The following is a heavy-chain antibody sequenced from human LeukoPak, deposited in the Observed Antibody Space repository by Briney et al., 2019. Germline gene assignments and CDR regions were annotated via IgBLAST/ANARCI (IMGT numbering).Heavy chain of an antibody. V-gene: IGHV3-7*03. J-gene: IGHJ4*02. CDR2: IKQDGSEK. D-gene: IGHD4-17*01. Sequence: GGSLRLSCAVSGFTFSSYAMSWVRQAPGKGLEWVANIKQDGSEKYYVDSVKGRFTISRDNAKNSLYLQMNSLRAEDTAVYYCARGLRHPDYWGQGTLVTVSS. CDR3: ARGLRHPDY. CDR1: GFTFSSYA.